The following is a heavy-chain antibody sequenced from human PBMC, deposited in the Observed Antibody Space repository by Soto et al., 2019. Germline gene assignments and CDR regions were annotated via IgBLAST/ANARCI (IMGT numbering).Heavy chain of an antibody. V-gene: IGHV1-69*13. CDR3: ARQFDYETSGYYYAY. J-gene: IGHJ4*02. CDR1: GGTFNKNA. D-gene: IGHD3-22*01. Sequence: ASVKVSCKAAGGTFNKNAIDWVRQVPGQGLQWMGGIVPLFGKANYAQKFQGRVTITADEATNTAYMELRSLRSEDTAVYYCARQFDYETSGYYYAYWGQGTLVTVSS. CDR2: IVPLFGKA.